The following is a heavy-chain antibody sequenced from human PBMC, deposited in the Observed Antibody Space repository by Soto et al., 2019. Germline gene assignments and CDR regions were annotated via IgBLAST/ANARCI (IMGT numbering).Heavy chain of an antibody. CDR2: ITNDGNNE. V-gene: IGHV3-30*02. D-gene: IGHD1-26*01. CDR1: GFVFSSYG. J-gene: IGHJ6*02. CDR3: AKGGPGGGRHFYYGMDV. Sequence: PGGSLRLSCAASGFVFSSYGMHWVRQAPGKGLEWVALITNDGNNEHYRESVKGRFSISRDKSTNTVDLLMNSLRPEDTGTYYCAKGGPGGGRHFYYGMDVWGQGTTVTVSS.